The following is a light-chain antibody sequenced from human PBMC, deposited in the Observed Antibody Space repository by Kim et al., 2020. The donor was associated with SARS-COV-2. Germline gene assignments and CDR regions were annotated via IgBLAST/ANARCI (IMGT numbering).Light chain of an antibody. CDR3: QVGDSGTDQVL. J-gene: IGLJ2*01. Sequence: PGGTASITRGGPNVGRKCSHRFKQRPGQAPALVIYNDRERLSGIPERCSGSHAGNTATLTISRVEAGNEADYYCQVGDSGTDQVLFGGGTQLTVL. V-gene: IGLV3-21*04. CDR1: NVGRKC. CDR2: NDR.